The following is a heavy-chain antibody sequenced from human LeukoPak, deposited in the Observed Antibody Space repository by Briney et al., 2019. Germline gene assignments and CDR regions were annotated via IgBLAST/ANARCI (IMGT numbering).Heavy chain of an antibody. Sequence: ASVKVSCKASGYTFTKFVVHWMRQAPGQRPEWLGWINAGNGDTKYSQNFQDRVTITRDTSANTAYMELSSLTSEDTALYYCARDDCGDTCYPGGYWDQGTLVTVSS. CDR2: INAGNGDT. J-gene: IGHJ4*02. CDR3: ARDDCGDTCYPGGY. D-gene: IGHD2-21*01. V-gene: IGHV1-3*01. CDR1: GYTFTKFV.